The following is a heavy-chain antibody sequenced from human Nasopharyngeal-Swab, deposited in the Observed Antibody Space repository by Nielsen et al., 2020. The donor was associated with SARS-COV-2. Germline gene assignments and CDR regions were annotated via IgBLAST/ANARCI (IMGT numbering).Heavy chain of an antibody. CDR2: MNPNNGDT. Sequence: ASVKVSCKASGYTFTTYDINWVRQATGQGLEWMGWMNPNNGDTGYAQKFQGRVTMTRNTSISTAYKELSSLRSEDTAVYYCAKGDWGSGWYNWGQGTLVTVSS. CDR1: GYTFTTYD. CDR3: AKGDWGSGWYN. J-gene: IGHJ4*02. V-gene: IGHV1-8*01. D-gene: IGHD6-19*01.